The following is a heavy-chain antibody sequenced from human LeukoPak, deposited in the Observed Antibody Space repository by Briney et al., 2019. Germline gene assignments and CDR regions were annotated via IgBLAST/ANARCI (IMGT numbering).Heavy chain of an antibody. Sequence: GGSLRLSCIASGINVSRSYINWVRQAPGKGLEWVSIMYGDGSTYYANSVRGRFAISRDISENALYLQMNSLRAEDTALYYCSTGGRRSHWGQGTLVIVSS. D-gene: IGHD5/OR15-5a*01. CDR3: STGGRRSH. CDR1: GINVSRSY. CDR2: MYGDGST. J-gene: IGHJ4*02. V-gene: IGHV3-53*01.